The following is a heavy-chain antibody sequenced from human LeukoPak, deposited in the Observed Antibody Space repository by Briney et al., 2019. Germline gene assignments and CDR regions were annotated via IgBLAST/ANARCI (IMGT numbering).Heavy chain of an antibody. J-gene: IGHJ4*02. D-gene: IGHD5-18*01. V-gene: IGHV3-11*04. Sequence: GGSLRLSCAASGFTFSDYYMSWIRQAPGKGLEWVSYISSSGSTIYYADSVKGRFTISRDNAKNSLYLQMNSLRAEDTAVYYCARDRPMGYSYGQMDYWGQGTLDTVSS. CDR3: ARDRPMGYSYGQMDY. CDR1: GFTFSDYY. CDR2: ISSSGSTI.